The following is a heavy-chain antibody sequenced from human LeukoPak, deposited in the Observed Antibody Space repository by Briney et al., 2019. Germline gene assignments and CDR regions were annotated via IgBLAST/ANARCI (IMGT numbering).Heavy chain of an antibody. D-gene: IGHD3-22*01. J-gene: IGHJ6*02. CDR1: GGSISSSNW. V-gene: IGHV4-4*02. CDR3: ARGPDYYDSSGLDV. CDR2: IYHSGST. Sequence: SGTLSLTCAVSGGSISSSNWWSWVRQPPGKGLEWIGEIYHSGSTNYNPSPKSRVTISVDKSKNQFSLKLSSVTAADTAVYYCARGPDYYDSSGLDVWGQGTTVTVSS.